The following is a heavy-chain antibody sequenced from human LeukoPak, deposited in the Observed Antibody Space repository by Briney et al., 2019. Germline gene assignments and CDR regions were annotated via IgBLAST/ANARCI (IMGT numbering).Heavy chain of an antibody. CDR3: ARDPTGTTPDY. J-gene: IGHJ4*02. CDR2: ISAYNGNT. D-gene: IGHD1-7*01. CDR1: GYTFTSYG. V-gene: IGHV1-18*01. Sequence: ASLKVSCKASGYTFTSYGISWVRQAPGQGLEWIGWISAYNGNTNYAQKLQGRVTMTTDTSTSTAYMELRSLRSDDTAVYYCARDPTGTTPDYWGQGTLVTVSS.